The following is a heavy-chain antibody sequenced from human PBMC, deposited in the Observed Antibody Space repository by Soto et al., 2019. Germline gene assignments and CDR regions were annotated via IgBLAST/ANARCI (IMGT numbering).Heavy chain of an antibody. Sequence: GSLRLLCAASGFTFSSYDMHWVRQATGKGLEWVSAIGTAGDPYYPGSVKGRFTISRENAKNSLYLQMNSLRAGDTAVYYCARARRHCSSTSCYRGSYYYGMDVWGQGTTVTVS. CDR2: IGTAGDP. J-gene: IGHJ6*02. V-gene: IGHV3-13*04. CDR1: GFTFSSYD. D-gene: IGHD2-2*01. CDR3: ARARRHCSSTSCYRGSYYYGMDV.